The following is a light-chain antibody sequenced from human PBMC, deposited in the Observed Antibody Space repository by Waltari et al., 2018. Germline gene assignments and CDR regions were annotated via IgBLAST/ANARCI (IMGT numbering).Light chain of an antibody. V-gene: IGLV2-8*01. CDR1: SSDVGGYDY. J-gene: IGLJ3*02. CDR3: SSYAGSNLWV. Sequence: QSALTQPPSASGSPGQSVTISCTGTSSDVGGYDYFSWYQQHPDKAPKLMIYEVTKRPSVVPDRFSGSKSGNTASLTVSGLQAEDEADYYCSSYAGSNLWVFGGGTKLTVL. CDR2: EVT.